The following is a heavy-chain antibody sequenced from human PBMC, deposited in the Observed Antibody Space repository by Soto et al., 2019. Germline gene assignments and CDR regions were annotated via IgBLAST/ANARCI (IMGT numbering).Heavy chain of an antibody. J-gene: IGHJ6*02. CDR1: GYSFTSYW. D-gene: IGHD5-12*01. V-gene: IGHV5-51*01. Sequence: VGSLKISCNGSGYSFTSYWIGWVRQMPWKGLEWMGIIYPGDSDTRYSPSFQGQVTISADKSISTAYLQWSSLKASDTAMYYCARQGYSGYDPADYYYGMDVWGQGTTVTVSS. CDR3: ARQGYSGYDPADYYYGMDV. CDR2: IYPGDSDT.